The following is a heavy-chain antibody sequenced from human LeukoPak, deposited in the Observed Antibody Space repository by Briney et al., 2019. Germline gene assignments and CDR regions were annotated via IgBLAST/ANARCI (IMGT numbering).Heavy chain of an antibody. J-gene: IGHJ4*02. Sequence: PGGSLRLSCAASGFTFSSYWMHWVRQAPGKGLVWVSRINTDGSSTSYADSVKGRFTISRDNAKNTLYLQMNSLRAEDTAVYYCASIDYSRGSPRAIDYWGQGTLVTVSS. CDR1: GFTFSSYW. CDR3: ASIDYSRGSPRAIDY. D-gene: IGHD4-11*01. CDR2: INTDGSST. V-gene: IGHV3-74*01.